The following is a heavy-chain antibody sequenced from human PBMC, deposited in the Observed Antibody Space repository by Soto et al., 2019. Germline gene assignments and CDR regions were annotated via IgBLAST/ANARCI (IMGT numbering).Heavy chain of an antibody. V-gene: IGHV3-74*01. CDR1: GFTFSACW. J-gene: IGHJ4*02. CDR2: ISDDGSTA. Sequence: SLRLSCAVSGFTFSACWMHWVRQVPGKGLTWVSRISDDGSTATYADSVKGRFIISRDNAKNSLYLEMNTLRADDSGLYYCARGPRVSSTGTGAHWGRGTLVTVSS. CDR3: ARGPRVSSTGTGAH. D-gene: IGHD1-1*01.